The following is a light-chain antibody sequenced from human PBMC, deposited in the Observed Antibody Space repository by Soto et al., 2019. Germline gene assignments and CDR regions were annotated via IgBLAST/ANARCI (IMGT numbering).Light chain of an antibody. Sequence: QSVLTQPAPLSGSPGQSVTLSCTGATRDVGGYISFSWYQQHPGKAPKLMIYEVSNRPSGVSNRFSGSKSGDTASLTISGLQAEDEADYYCSSYAGSSNVFGTGTKVTVL. J-gene: IGLJ1*01. CDR2: EVS. CDR3: SSYAGSSNV. CDR1: TRDVGGYIS. V-gene: IGLV2-14*01.